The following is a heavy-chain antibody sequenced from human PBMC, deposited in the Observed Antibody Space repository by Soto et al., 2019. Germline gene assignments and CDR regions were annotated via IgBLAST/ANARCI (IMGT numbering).Heavy chain of an antibody. Sequence: GESLKISCKGSGYSFTSYWIGWVRQMPGKGLEWMGIIYPGDSDTRYSPSFQGQVTFSADKSISTAYLQWSSLKASDTAMYYCARGRGYDFWSGYNRTFDYWGQGTLVTVSS. D-gene: IGHD3-3*01. CDR1: GYSFTSYW. J-gene: IGHJ4*02. V-gene: IGHV5-51*01. CDR3: ARGRGYDFWSGYNRTFDY. CDR2: IYPGDSDT.